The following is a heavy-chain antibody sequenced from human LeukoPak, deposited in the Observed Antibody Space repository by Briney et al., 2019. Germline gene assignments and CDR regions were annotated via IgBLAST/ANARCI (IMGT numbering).Heavy chain of an antibody. V-gene: IGHV3-23*01. CDR3: AKEPASGSCFDY. J-gene: IGHJ4*02. Sequence: GGSLRLSCTASGYTFNSYAMSWVRQAPWKRLEWVSGISGSGSSTYYADSVKGRFTISRDNSKNTLYLQMNSLRAEDTALYYCAKEPASGSCFDYWGQGTLVTVSS. CDR1: GYTFNSYA. CDR2: ISGSGSST. D-gene: IGHD3-10*01.